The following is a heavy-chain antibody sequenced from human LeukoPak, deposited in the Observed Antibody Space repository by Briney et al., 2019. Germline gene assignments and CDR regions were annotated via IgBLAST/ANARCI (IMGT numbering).Heavy chain of an antibody. CDR3: AREFPRELGTDV. CDR2: IFLKSGVT. J-gene: IGHJ6*02. D-gene: IGHD1-26*01. V-gene: IGHV1-2*06. CDR1: GNTFTGYN. Sequence: ASVKVSCKDSGNTFTGYNMHWVRQAPGQGLEWMARIFLKSGVTSYAQKFQGRVTVTRDTSISTAYMELSRLRSDDTAVYYCAREFPRELGTDVWGQGTTVTVSS.